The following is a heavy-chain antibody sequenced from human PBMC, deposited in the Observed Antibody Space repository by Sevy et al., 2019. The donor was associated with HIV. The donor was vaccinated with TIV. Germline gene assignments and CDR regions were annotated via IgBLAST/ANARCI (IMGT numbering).Heavy chain of an antibody. Sequence: GGSLRLSCAASGFTFSSYAMSWVRQAPGKGLEWVSAISGSGGSTYYADSVMGRFTISRDNSKNTLYLQMNSLRAEDTAVYYCAKDAFYGDYINYYYYYMDVWGKGTTITVSS. CDR3: AKDAFYGDYINYYYYYMDV. J-gene: IGHJ6*03. V-gene: IGHV3-23*01. CDR2: ISGSGGST. CDR1: GFTFSSYA. D-gene: IGHD4-17*01.